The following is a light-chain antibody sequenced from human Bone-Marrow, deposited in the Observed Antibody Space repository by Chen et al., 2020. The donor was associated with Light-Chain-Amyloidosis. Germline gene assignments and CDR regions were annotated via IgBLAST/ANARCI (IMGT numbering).Light chain of an antibody. CDR3: SSYTSSSTLVV. CDR2: DVS. J-gene: IGLJ2*01. V-gene: IGLV2-14*01. CDR1: SSDVGGYNY. Sequence: QSALTPPAPVSGSPGQSSTISCPGTSSDVGGYNYVSWYQQHPGKAPKLMIYDVSNRPSGVSNRFSGSKSGNTASLTISGLQAEDEADYYCSSYTSSSTLVVFGGGTKLTVL.